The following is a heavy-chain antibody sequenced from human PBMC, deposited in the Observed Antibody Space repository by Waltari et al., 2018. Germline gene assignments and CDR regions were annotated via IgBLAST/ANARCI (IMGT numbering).Heavy chain of an antibody. CDR2: VYTSRST. V-gene: IGHV4-61*02. Sequence: QVQLQESGPGLVKPSQTLSLTCTVSGGSISSGSYYWSWIRQPAGKGLEWIGRVYTSRSTNYNPSLKSRVTISVDTSKTQFSLKLSSVTAADTAVYYCARDCSGGSCFQFDYWGQGTLVTVSS. J-gene: IGHJ4*02. D-gene: IGHD2-15*01. CDR3: ARDCSGGSCFQFDY. CDR1: GGSISSGSYY.